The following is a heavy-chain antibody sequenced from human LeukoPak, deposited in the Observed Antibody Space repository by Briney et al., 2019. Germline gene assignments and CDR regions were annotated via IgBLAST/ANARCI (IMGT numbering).Heavy chain of an antibody. D-gene: IGHD6-13*01. CDR3: ARGKIAAAGTKYYGMDV. V-gene: IGHV1-2*04. CDR2: INSNSGGT. Sequence: ASVKVTCKASGYTFTGYYMHWVRQPAGQGLEWMGCINSNSGGTNHAQKFQGWVTMTRDTSISTPYMELSRLGSDDTAVYYCARGKIAAAGTKYYGMDVWGKGTTVTVSS. CDR1: GYTFTGYY. J-gene: IGHJ6*04.